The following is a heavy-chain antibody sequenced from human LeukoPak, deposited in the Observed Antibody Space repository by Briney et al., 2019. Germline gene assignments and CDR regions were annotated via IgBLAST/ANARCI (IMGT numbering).Heavy chain of an antibody. V-gene: IGHV3-74*01. CDR1: GFTFSSYW. CDR3: ASDRVFYGLDV. J-gene: IGHJ6*02. Sequence: GGSLRLSCAASGFTFSSYWMHWVRQAPGKGLMWVSRIKSDGSETSYADSVKGRFTISRDNARNTLYLQMNSLRPEDTAIYYCASDRVFYGLDVWGQGTAVTVSS. CDR2: IKSDGSET.